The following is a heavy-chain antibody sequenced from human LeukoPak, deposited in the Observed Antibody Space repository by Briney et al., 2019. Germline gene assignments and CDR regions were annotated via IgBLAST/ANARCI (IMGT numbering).Heavy chain of an antibody. Sequence: PSETLSLTCTASGGSISSYYWSWIRQPPGKGLEWIGYIYYSGSTNYNPSLKSRVTISVDTSKNQFSLKLSSVTAADTAVYYCARSYCSSTSCYYYYGMDVWGQGTTVTVSS. V-gene: IGHV4-59*08. CDR3: ARSYCSSTSCYYYYGMDV. CDR2: IYYSGST. CDR1: GGSISSYY. D-gene: IGHD2-2*01. J-gene: IGHJ6*02.